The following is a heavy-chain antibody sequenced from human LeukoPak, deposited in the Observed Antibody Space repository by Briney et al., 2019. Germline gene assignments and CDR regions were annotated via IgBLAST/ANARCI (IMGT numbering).Heavy chain of an antibody. CDR3: ARPRSPGIAVAGYYFDY. CDR1: GFTFSSYG. V-gene: IGHV3-33*01. J-gene: IGHJ4*02. CDR2: MWYDGSNK. D-gene: IGHD6-19*01. Sequence: PGRSLRLSCAASGFTFSSYGMHWARQAPGKGLEWVAVMWYDGSNKYYADSVKGRFTISRDNSKNTLYLQMNSLRAEDTAVYYCARPRSPGIAVAGYYFDYWGQGTLVTVSS.